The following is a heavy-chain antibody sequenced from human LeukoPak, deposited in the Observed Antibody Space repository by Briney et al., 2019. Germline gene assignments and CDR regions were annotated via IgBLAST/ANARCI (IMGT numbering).Heavy chain of an antibody. Sequence: GGTLRLSCAASGLTFSSYSINWVRQAPGKGLEWVSYISSSSSTIYYADSVKGRFTISRDNAKNSLYLQMNSLRDEDTAVYYCATVTTPTGSWGQGTLVTVSS. CDR3: ATVTTPTGS. V-gene: IGHV3-48*02. D-gene: IGHD4-17*01. J-gene: IGHJ5*02. CDR1: GLTFSSYS. CDR2: ISSSSSTI.